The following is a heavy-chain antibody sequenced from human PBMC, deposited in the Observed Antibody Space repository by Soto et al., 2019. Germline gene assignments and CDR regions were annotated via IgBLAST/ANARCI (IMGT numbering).Heavy chain of an antibody. CDR3: TTEVFHDPFDP. Sequence: RGSLRLSCAASGFTFSNAWMSWVRQAPGKGLEWVGRIKSKTDGGTTDYAAPVKGRFTISRDYSKNTLYLQMNSLKTEDTAVYYCTTEVFHDPFDPWGQGTLVTVSS. D-gene: IGHD2-21*01. CDR1: GFTFSNAW. J-gene: IGHJ5*02. CDR2: IKSKTDGGTT. V-gene: IGHV3-15*01.